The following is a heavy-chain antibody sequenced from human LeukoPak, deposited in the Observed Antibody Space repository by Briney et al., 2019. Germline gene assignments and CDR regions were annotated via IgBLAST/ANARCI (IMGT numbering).Heavy chain of an antibody. CDR2: IYYTGST. D-gene: IGHD4-23*01. J-gene: IGHJ6*03. Sequence: PSETLSLTCTVSGGSFSSSDYYWGWIRQPPGKGLEWIGSIYYTGSTYYNPSLKSRVTISVDTSKNQFSLKLSSVTAADTAVYYCARLHYGGNYGYYYYYMDVWGKGTTVTISS. V-gene: IGHV4-39*01. CDR3: ARLHYGGNYGYYYYYMDV. CDR1: GGSFSSSDYY.